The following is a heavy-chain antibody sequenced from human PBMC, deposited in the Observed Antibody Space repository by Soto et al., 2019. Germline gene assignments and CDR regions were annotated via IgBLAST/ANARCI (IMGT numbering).Heavy chain of an antibody. J-gene: IGHJ6*02. D-gene: IGHD4-4*01. CDR2: IIPIFGTA. V-gene: IGHV1-69*06. Sequence: SVKVSCKASGYPVTRCSIRWVRQAPGQGLEWMGGIIPIFGTANYAQKFQGRVTITADKSTSTANMELSSLRSEDTAVYYCASYMTTVTTWRTLNYYYGMDVWGQGTTVTVSS. CDR3: ASYMTTVTTWRTLNYYYGMDV. CDR1: GYPVTRCS.